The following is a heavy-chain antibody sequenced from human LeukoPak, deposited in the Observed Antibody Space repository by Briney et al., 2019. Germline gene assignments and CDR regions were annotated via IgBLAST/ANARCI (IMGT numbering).Heavy chain of an antibody. CDR1: GFAFNTYA. J-gene: IGHJ5*02. CDR3: AREIFGSGSYPDL. Sequence: GRSLRLSCAASGFAFNTYAMHWVHQAPGQGLEWVALIWHDGSHKFYSNSVRGQFTISRDNSKNTVSLQMNNLRPEDTAVYYCAREIFGSGSYPDLWGQGTLVTVSS. V-gene: IGHV3-33*01. CDR2: IWHDGSHK. D-gene: IGHD3-10*01.